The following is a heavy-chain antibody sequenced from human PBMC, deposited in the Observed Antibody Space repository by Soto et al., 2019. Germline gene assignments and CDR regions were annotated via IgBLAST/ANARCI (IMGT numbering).Heavy chain of an antibody. D-gene: IGHD1-26*01. Sequence: QVQLVQSGAEVKKPGASVKVSCKTSGFNFFNYGYPWVRQAPGQGLEWVGCIRAFSGRKDYAPKFQGRVTLTADTFTSTAYMELGSLTSDDTAVYYCARTSSTANFEGWGQGTLVTVSS. CDR2: IRAFSGRK. V-gene: IGHV1-18*01. CDR1: GFNFFNYG. CDR3: ARTSSTANFEG. J-gene: IGHJ4*02.